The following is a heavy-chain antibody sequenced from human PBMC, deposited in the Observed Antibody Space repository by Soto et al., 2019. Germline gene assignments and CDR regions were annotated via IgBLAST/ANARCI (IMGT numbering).Heavy chain of an antibody. CDR2: IYHSGST. V-gene: IGHV4-4*02. D-gene: IGHD3-10*01. J-gene: IGHJ4*02. CDR1: GGSISSSNW. Sequence: SETLSLTCAVSGGSISSSNWWSWVRQPPGKGLEWIGEIYHSGSTNYNPSLKSRVTISVDKSKNQFSLKLSSVTAADTALYYCARGLFSGTSYSGGWYFFDYWGQGTLVTVS. CDR3: ARGLFSGTSYSGGWYFFDY.